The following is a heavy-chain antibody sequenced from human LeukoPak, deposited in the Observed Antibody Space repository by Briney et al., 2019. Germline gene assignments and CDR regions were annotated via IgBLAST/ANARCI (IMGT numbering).Heavy chain of an antibody. CDR3: ARIGGSSGSSGFDY. Sequence: GGSLRLSCAASGFTFGTFAFSWVRQAPGKGLEWVSSITGDDSTYYADSVKGRFTISRDTSSNTLYLQMNSLRAEDTAVYYCARIGGSSGSSGFDYWGQGTLVTVSS. V-gene: IGHV3-23*01. CDR2: ITGDDST. CDR1: GFTFGTFA. D-gene: IGHD3-10*01. J-gene: IGHJ4*02.